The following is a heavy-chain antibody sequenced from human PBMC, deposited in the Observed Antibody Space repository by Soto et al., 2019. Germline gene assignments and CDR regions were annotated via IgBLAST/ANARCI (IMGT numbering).Heavy chain of an antibody. Sequence: GSLRLSCATSGFTFSASAMHWVRQVSGKGLEWIARIRSKANNYATTYAPSVKGRFTISRDDSENTVYLHMNSLKIEDTAIYYCAKQIYGGNSWGQGP. V-gene: IGHV3-73*01. J-gene: IGHJ4*02. D-gene: IGHD2-21*02. CDR3: AKQIYGGNS. CDR2: IRSKANNYAT. CDR1: GFTFSASA.